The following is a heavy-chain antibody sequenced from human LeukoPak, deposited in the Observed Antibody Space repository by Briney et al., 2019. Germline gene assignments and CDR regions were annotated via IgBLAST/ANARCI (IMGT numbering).Heavy chain of an antibody. D-gene: IGHD3-10*01. CDR3: ATDRPSDYYGSGSPRSDAFDI. CDR1: GYTLTELS. J-gene: IGHJ3*02. Sequence: GASVKVSCKVSGYTLTELSMHWVRQAPGKGPEWMGGFDPEDGETIYAQKFQGRVTMTEDTSTDTAYMELSSLRSEDTAVYYCATDRPSDYYGSGSPRSDAFDIWGQGTMVTVSS. V-gene: IGHV1-24*01. CDR2: FDPEDGET.